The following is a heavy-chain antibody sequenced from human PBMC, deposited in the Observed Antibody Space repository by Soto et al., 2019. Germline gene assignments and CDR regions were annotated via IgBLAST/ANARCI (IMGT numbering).Heavy chain of an antibody. Sequence: QVQLQESGPGLVKPSGTLSLTCAVSGGSISSSHWWTWVRQSPGKGLEYIGEISHSGTSNSNPSLKGRVTLSVDKSKNHFSLTLTSVAAADTAVYYCARVVPTITRGAFDAWGQGTLVIVSS. V-gene: IGHV4-4*02. J-gene: IGHJ3*01. CDR2: ISHSGTS. D-gene: IGHD3-9*01. CDR3: ARVVPTITRGAFDA. CDR1: GGSISSSHW.